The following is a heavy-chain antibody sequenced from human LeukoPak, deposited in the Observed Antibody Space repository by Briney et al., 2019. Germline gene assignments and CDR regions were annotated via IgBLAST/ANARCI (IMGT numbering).Heavy chain of an antibody. V-gene: IGHV3-30*02. CDR2: IRYDGSGK. D-gene: IGHD6-19*01. CDR1: GFTLRTYG. Sequence: GGSLRLSCAASGFTLRTYGMHWVRQAPGKGLEWVTFIRYDGSGKYYVDSVQGRFTISRDNSKNTVYLQMNSLRAEDTAVYYCAKDLGSGFHEVDYWGQGTLVTVSS. CDR3: AKDLGSGFHEVDY. J-gene: IGHJ4*02.